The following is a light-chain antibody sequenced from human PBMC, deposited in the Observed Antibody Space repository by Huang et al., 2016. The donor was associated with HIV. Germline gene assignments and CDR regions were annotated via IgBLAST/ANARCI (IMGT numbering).Light chain of an antibody. J-gene: IGKJ1*01. CDR1: QGIGNS. V-gene: IGKV1-NL1*01. CDR3: QRYRSLPWT. CDR2: ATS. Sequence: DIQMTLSPSSRSASVGDRVTITCRASQGIGNSLAWYQQKPEKAPRPLLDATSTLESGVPSRFGGGGSGTQYTLTINTLQPEDIASYDCQRYRSLPWTFGQGTKVEIK.